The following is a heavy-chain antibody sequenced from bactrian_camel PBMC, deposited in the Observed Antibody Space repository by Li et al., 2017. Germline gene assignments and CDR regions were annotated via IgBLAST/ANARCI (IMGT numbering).Heavy chain of an antibody. V-gene: IGHV3S40*01. CDR1: GFTFSSCY. CDR3: ARVRGVVAVGFVDY. D-gene: IGHD6*01. Sequence: VQLVESGGGLVQPGGSLRLSCAASGFTFSSCYMSWVRQAPGKGLEWVAGTNPDGSTAYYSGSMKGRFTISRDNAKNTVYLQMNSLKPDDTAVYSCARVRGVVAVGFVDYWGQGTQVTVS. CDR2: TNPDGSTA. J-gene: IGHJ4*01.